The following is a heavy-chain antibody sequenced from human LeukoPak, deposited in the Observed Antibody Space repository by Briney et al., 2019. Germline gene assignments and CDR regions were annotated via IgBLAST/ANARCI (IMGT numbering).Heavy chain of an antibody. CDR3: AKDVSILGPYFDY. V-gene: IGHV3-30*18. Sequence: PGGSLRLSCAASGFTFSSYGMHWVRQAPGKGLEWVAVISYDGSNKYYADSVKGRFTISRDNSKNTLYLQVNSLRAEDTAVYYCAKDVSILGPYFDYWGQGTLVTVSS. D-gene: IGHD3-3*01. J-gene: IGHJ4*02. CDR1: GFTFSSYG. CDR2: ISYDGSNK.